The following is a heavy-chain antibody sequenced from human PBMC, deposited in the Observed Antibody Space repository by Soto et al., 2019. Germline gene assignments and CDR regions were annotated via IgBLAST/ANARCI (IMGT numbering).Heavy chain of an antibody. Sequence: GGSLRLSCAASGFTFSTYVMSWVRQAPGKGLEWISAINPSSCYTYDADSVKGRFTTSRDNAKSTLYLQMNSLRADDTAVYYCAKGSASARPYYFEYWGQGSLVTVSS. J-gene: IGHJ4*02. D-gene: IGHD6-6*01. CDR3: AKGSASARPYYFEY. CDR2: INPSSCYT. CDR1: GFTFSTYV. V-gene: IGHV3-23*01.